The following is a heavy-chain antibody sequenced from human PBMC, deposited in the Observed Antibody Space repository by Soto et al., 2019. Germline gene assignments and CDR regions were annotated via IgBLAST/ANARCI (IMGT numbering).Heavy chain of an antibody. Sequence: EVQLLESGGGLVQPGGSLRLSCAASGFPFSTFAMSWVRQAPGKGLEWVSVITSSGDSTYFADSVKGRFTISRDNSKNTLYLQLNSLRAEDTATYYCTTVPFIAGDYGGQGPLVTVSS. J-gene: IGHJ4*02. CDR2: ITSSGDST. V-gene: IGHV3-23*01. CDR1: GFPFSTFA. CDR3: TTVPFIAGDY. D-gene: IGHD2-2*01.